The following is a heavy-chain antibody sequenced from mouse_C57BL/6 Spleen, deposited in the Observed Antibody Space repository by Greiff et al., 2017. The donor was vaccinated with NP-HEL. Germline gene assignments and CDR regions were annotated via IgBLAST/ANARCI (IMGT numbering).Heavy chain of an antibody. J-gene: IGHJ1*03. CDR1: GYAFSSSW. CDR3: ARGVIYYGNYGWYFDV. Sequence: QVQLQQSGPELVKPGASVKISCKASGYAFSSSWMNWVKQRPGKGLEWIGRIYPGAGDTNYNGKFKGKATLTADKSSSTAYMQLSSLTSEDSAVYFCARGVIYYGNYGWYFDVWGTGTTVTVSS. CDR2: IYPGAGDT. D-gene: IGHD2-1*01. V-gene: IGHV1-82*01.